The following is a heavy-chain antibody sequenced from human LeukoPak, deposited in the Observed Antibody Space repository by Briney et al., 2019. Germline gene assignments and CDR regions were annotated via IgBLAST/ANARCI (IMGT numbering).Heavy chain of an antibody. Sequence: PSETLSLTCTVSGGSISSYNWSWVRQPAGKGLEWIGRIYTSGSSNYNPYLKSRVTMSVDTSKNQFSLKLSSVTAADTAVYYCARAGMTTVTDFDYWGQGTLVTVSS. V-gene: IGHV4-4*07. D-gene: IGHD4-17*01. CDR1: GGSISSYN. CDR3: ARAGMTTVTDFDY. CDR2: IYTSGSS. J-gene: IGHJ4*02.